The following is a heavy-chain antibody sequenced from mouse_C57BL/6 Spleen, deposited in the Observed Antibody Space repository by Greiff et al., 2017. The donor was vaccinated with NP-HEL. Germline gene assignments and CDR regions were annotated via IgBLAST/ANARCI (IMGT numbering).Heavy chain of an antibody. V-gene: IGHV1-81*01. J-gene: IGHJ2*01. Sequence: QVQLQQSGAELARPGASVKLSCKASGYTFTSYGISWVKQRTGQGLEWIGEIYPRSGNTYYNEKFKGKATLTADKSSSTAYMELRSLTSEDSAVYVCASDKVDRGTYFDCWGKGTTLTVAT. D-gene: IGHD3-3*01. CDR3: ASDKVDRGTYFDC. CDR1: GYTFTSYG. CDR2: IYPRSGNT.